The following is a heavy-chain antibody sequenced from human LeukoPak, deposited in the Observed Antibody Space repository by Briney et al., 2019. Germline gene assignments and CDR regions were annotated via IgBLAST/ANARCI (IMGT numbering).Heavy chain of an antibody. D-gene: IGHD2-2*01. CDR3: AKVGFIGVPAARFDY. Sequence: GGSLRLSCAASGFTFSSYSMNWVRQAPGKGLEWVSSISSSSSYIYYADSVKGRFTISRDNAKNSLYLQMNSLRAEDTAVYYCAKVGFIGVPAARFDYWGQGTLVTVSS. CDR1: GFTFSSYS. CDR2: ISSSSSYI. J-gene: IGHJ4*02. V-gene: IGHV3-21*04.